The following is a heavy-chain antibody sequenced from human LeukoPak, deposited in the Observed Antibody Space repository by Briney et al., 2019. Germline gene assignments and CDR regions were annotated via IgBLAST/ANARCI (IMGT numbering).Heavy chain of an antibody. CDR1: GGSISSGSYY. Sequence: SETLSLTCTVSGGSISSGSYYWSWIRQPAGKGLEWIGRIYTSGSTNYNPSLKSRVTISVDTSKNQFSLKLSSVTAADTAVYYCARVTMVRVYYYYYYMDVWGKGTTVTISS. D-gene: IGHD3-10*01. V-gene: IGHV4-61*02. CDR2: IYTSGST. J-gene: IGHJ6*03. CDR3: ARVTMVRVYYYYYYMDV.